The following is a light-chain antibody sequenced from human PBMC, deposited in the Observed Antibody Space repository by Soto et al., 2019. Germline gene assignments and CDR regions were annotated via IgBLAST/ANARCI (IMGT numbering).Light chain of an antibody. CDR3: SSYTTSAPYV. V-gene: IGLV2-14*01. J-gene: IGLJ1*01. Sequence: SALSQPASVSGSPGQSITISCTGTCSDVGAYNFVSWYQHHPGRAPKVIIYEVTIRPSGVSNRFSGSKSGNTASLTTSGLQAEDEADYYCSSYTTSAPYVFGSGTKVTVL. CDR1: CSDVGAYNF. CDR2: EVT.